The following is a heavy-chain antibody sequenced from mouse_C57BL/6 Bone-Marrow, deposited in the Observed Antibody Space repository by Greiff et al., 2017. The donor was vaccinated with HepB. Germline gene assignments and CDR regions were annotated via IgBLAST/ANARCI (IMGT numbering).Heavy chain of an antibody. J-gene: IGHJ3*01. CDR1: GFTFSSYA. D-gene: IGHD2-3*01. Sequence: EVQLVESGGGLVKPGGSLKLSCAASGFTFSSYAMSWVRQTPEKRLEWVATISDGGSYTYYPDNVKGRFTISRDNAKNNLYLQMSHLKSEDTAMYYCARDFGYYLAYWGQGTLVTVSA. CDR3: ARDFGYYLAY. V-gene: IGHV5-4*01. CDR2: ISDGGSYT.